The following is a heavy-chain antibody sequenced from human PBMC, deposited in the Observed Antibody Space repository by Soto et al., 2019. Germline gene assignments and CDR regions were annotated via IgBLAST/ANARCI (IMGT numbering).Heavy chain of an antibody. J-gene: IGHJ6*02. V-gene: IGHV1-3*01. CDR3: ARGPYSSSWYYYYYGMDV. D-gene: IGHD6-13*01. CDR1: GGTFSSYA. CDR2: INAGNGNT. Sequence: ASVKVSCKASGGTFSSYAISWVRQAPGQRLEWMGWINAGNGNTKFFQMFQGRFTITRDTSARTAYMELRSLSSEDTVFFYCARGPYSSSWYYYYYGMDVGGQGTTVTVSS.